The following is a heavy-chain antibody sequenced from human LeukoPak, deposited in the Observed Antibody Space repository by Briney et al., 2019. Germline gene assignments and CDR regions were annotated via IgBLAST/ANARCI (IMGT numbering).Heavy chain of an antibody. CDR1: GFTFSTYG. D-gene: IGHD3-16*01. CDR2: IWHDGSHK. Sequence: GGSLRLSCAASGFTFSTYGMHWVRQAPGKGLEWVTVIWHDGSHKDYADSVKGRFTISRDNSKNTLYLQMNDLRAEDTAVYFCVRGWGSNVYASAFDVWGQGAMVTVSS. J-gene: IGHJ3*01. V-gene: IGHV3-33*01. CDR3: VRGWGSNVYASAFDV.